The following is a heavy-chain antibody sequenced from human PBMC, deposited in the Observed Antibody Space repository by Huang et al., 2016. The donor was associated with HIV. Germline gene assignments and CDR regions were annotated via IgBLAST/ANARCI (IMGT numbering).Heavy chain of an antibody. Sequence: QLQLQESGPGLVKPSETLSLTCTVSGGSISSSSYYWGWIRQPPGKGLEWIGRIYPRGTTYYNPSLKSRVTISVDTSRTQFSLKLSSVTAADTAVYYCAAHGRIVGIPAAPLRFDPWGQGTLVTVSS. CDR2: IYPRGTT. D-gene: IGHD6-13*01. V-gene: IGHV4-39*01. CDR3: AAHGRIVGIPAAPLRFDP. J-gene: IGHJ5*02. CDR1: GGSISSSSYY.